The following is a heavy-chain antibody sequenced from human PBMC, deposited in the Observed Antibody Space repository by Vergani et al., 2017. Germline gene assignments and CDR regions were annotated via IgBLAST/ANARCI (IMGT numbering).Heavy chain of an antibody. CDR3: ARGGGFGELMMDY. J-gene: IGHJ4*02. V-gene: IGHV4-59*01. CDR2: IYYSGST. Sequence: QVQLQESGPGLVKPSETLSLTCTVSGGSISSYYWSWIRQPPGKGLEWIGYIYYSGSTNYNPSLKSRVTISVDTSKNQFSLKLSSVTAADTAVYYCARGGGFGELMMDYWGQGTLVTVSS. D-gene: IGHD3-10*01. CDR1: GGSISSYY.